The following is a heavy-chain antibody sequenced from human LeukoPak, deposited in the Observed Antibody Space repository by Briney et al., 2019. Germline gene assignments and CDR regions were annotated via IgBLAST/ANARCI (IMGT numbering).Heavy chain of an antibody. CDR3: ARVLGAAAGDDY. J-gene: IGHJ4*02. V-gene: IGHV4-59*01. Sequence: SETLSLTCSVSGGSINSYHWSWIRQPPGKGLEWIGYIYYSGSTNYNPSLKSRVTISVDTSKNQFSLKLTSVTAADTAVYYCARVLGAAAGDDYWGQGTLVTVSS. CDR2: IYYSGST. CDR1: GGSINSYH. D-gene: IGHD6-13*01.